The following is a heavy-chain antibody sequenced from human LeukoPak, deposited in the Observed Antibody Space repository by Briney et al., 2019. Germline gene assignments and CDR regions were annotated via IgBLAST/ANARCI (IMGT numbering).Heavy chain of an antibody. CDR2: IIPIFGTA. J-gene: IGHJ6*03. CDR1: GGTFSSYA. V-gene: IGHV1-69*01. Sequence: SVKVSCRASGGTFSSYAISWVRQAPGQGLEWMGGIIPIFGTANYAQKFQGRVTITADESTSTAYMELSSLRSEDTAVYYCARDIYYYMDVWGKGTTVTVSS. CDR3: ARDIYYYMDV.